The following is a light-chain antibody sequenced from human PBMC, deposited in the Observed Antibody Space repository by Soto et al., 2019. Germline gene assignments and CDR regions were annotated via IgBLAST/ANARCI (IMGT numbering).Light chain of an antibody. Sequence: EIVLTQSPATLSLSPGERATLSCRASQSVSSYLAWYQQKPGQAPRLLIYDASNRATGIPARFSGSGSGTDFTLTISSLVPEDFAVYYCQQRSNWPPWTFGQGTQVEIK. V-gene: IGKV3-11*01. J-gene: IGKJ1*01. CDR1: QSVSSY. CDR3: QQRSNWPPWT. CDR2: DAS.